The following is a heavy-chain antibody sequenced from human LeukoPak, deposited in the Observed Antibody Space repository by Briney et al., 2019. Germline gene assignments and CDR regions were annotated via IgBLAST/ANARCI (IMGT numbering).Heavy chain of an antibody. Sequence: GGSLRLSCAASGFTFSSYSMSWVRQAPGKGLEWVSSISSSSSYIYYADSVKGRFTISRDNAKNSLYLQMNSLRAEDTAVYYCASGWLYYFDYWGQGTLVTVSS. D-gene: IGHD3-9*01. CDR3: ASGWLYYFDY. V-gene: IGHV3-21*01. J-gene: IGHJ4*02. CDR2: ISSSSSYI. CDR1: GFTFSSYS.